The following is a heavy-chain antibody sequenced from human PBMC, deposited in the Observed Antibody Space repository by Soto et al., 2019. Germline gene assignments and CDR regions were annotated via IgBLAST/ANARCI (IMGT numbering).Heavy chain of an antibody. CDR3: ARASVLLWFGDLYFDY. V-gene: IGHV4-59*01. J-gene: IGHJ4*02. D-gene: IGHD3-10*01. Sequence: SSETLSLTCTVYGGSISGYFWGWLRQTLGKGLEWIGYSYNMGRTNYNPSLRSRVTMSIDTSQEQFSLKLSSVTAADTAVYYCARASVLLWFGDLYFDYWGQGTLVTVSS. CDR2: SYNMGRT. CDR1: GGSISGYF.